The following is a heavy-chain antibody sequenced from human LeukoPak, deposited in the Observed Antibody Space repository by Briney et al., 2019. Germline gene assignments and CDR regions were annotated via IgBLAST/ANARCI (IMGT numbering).Heavy chain of an antibody. Sequence: PGGSLRLSCAASGFTVSSNYMSWVRQAPGKGLEWVSVIYSGGSTYYADSVKGRFTISRDNSKNTLYLQMNSLRAEDTAVYYCARDLVGDYNSGWYGDFIAAFDIWGQGTMVTVSS. V-gene: IGHV3-53*01. CDR3: ARDLVGDYNSGWYGDFIAAFDI. CDR1: GFTVSSNY. J-gene: IGHJ3*02. D-gene: IGHD6-19*01. CDR2: IYSGGST.